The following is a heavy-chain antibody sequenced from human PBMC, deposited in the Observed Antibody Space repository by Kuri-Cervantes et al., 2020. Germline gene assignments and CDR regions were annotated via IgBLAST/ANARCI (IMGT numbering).Heavy chain of an antibody. D-gene: IGHD1/OR15-1a*01. Sequence: ASVKVSCKASGYTFTGYYMHWVRQAPGQRLEWMGWINAGNGNTKYSQKFQGRVTITRDTSASTAYMELSSLRSEDTAVYYCAISGYEQNYYYYYMDVWGKGTTVTVSS. V-gene: IGHV1-3*01. CDR1: GYTFTGYY. CDR3: AISGYEQNYYYYYMDV. CDR2: INAGNGNT. J-gene: IGHJ6*03.